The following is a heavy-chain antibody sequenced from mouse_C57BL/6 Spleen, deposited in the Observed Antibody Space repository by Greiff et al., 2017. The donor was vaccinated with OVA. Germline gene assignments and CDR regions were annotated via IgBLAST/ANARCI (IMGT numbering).Heavy chain of an antibody. CDR2: IWWVDDK. J-gene: IGHJ1*03. D-gene: IGHD1-1*01. Sequence: QVTLKESGPGILQPSQTLSLTCSFSGFSLSTFGMGVGWIRQPSGKGLEWLAHIWWVDDKYYNPALKSGPTISKDTSKNQVFLKIANVDTADTATYYCARIVGANYYGSSPWYFDVWGTGTTVTVSS. CDR1: GFSLSTFGMG. V-gene: IGHV8-8*01. CDR3: ARIVGANYYGSSPWYFDV.